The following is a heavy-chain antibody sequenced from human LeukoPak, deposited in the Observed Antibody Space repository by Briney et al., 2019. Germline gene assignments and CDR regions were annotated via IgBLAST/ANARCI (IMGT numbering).Heavy chain of an antibody. CDR3: AREIGGGLGPGY. D-gene: IGHD2-15*01. CDR2: ISSSSSYI. CDR1: GFTFSSYS. V-gene: IGHV3-21*01. Sequence: GGSLRLSCAASGFTFSSYSMNWVRQAPGKGLEWVSSISSSSSYIYYADSVKGRFTISRDNAKNSLYLQMNSLRAEDTAVYYCAREIGGGLGPGYWGQGTLSPSPQ. J-gene: IGHJ4*02.